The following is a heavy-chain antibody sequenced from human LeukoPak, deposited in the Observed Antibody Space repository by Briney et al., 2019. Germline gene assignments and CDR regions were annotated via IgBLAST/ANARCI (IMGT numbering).Heavy chain of an antibody. J-gene: IGHJ4*02. V-gene: IGHV3-23*01. CDR1: GFTFSSYA. CDR3: AKETEAAAGPLDY. CDR2: VSGSGGGT. D-gene: IGHD6-13*01. Sequence: PGGSLGLSCAASGFTFSSYAMSWVRQAPGKGLEWVSVVSGSGGGTYYADSVKGRFTISRDNSENTLYLQMNSLRAEDTAAYYCAKETEAAAGPLDYWGQGTLVTVSS.